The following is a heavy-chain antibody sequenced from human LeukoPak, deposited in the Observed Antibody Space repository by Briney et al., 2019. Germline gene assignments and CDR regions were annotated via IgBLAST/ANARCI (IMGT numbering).Heavy chain of an antibody. V-gene: IGHV4-34*01. Sequence: SETLSLTCAVYGGSFSGYYWSWIRQPPGKGLEWIGEINHSGSTNYNPSLKSRVTISVDTSKNQFSLKLSSVIAADTAVYYCARVRRCTNGVCYTCDYWGQGTLVTVSS. CDR2: INHSGST. CDR3: ARVRRCTNGVCYTCDY. J-gene: IGHJ4*02. D-gene: IGHD2-8*01. CDR1: GGSFSGYY.